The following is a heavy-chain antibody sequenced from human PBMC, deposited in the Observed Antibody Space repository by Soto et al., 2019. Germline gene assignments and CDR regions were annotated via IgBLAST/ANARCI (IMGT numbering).Heavy chain of an antibody. CDR3: ARGTRALITSFFAY. V-gene: IGHV3-23*01. D-gene: IGHD1-20*01. CDR1: GFTFSSYA. CDR2: ISGSGGST. J-gene: IGHJ4*02. Sequence: GGSLRLSCAASGFTFSSYAMSWVRQAPGKGLEWVSAISGSGGSTYYADSVKGRFTISRDNSKNTLYLQMNSLRAEDTATYYCARGTRALITSFFAYWGQGIPVTVSS.